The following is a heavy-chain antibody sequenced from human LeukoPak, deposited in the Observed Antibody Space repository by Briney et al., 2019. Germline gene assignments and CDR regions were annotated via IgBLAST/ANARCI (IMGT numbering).Heavy chain of an antibody. Sequence: PGGSLRLSCAASGFTFSSYSMNWVRQAPGKGLEWVSSISSSSSYIYYADSVKGRFTISRDNAKNSLYLQMNSLRAEDSAVYYRARYCTFRTCSGTKFDSWGQGTLVTVSS. CDR2: ISSSSSYI. CDR1: GFTFSSYS. D-gene: IGHD1-1*01. V-gene: IGHV3-21*01. J-gene: IGHJ4*02. CDR3: ARYCTFRTCSGTKFDS.